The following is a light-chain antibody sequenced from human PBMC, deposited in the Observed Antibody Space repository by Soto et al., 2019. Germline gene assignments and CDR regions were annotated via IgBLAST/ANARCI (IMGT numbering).Light chain of an antibody. CDR2: END. J-gene: IGLJ2*01. CDR3: ATWDDVMGVV. CDR1: SSNIGRNF. Sequence: QSVLTQPPSVSATPGQRVTISCSGSSSNIGRNFVSWYQQTPGTAPKLLIYENDNRPPGIPDRFSGSKSGTAATLDITGVQTGDEADYYCATWDDVMGVVFGGGTKVTVL. V-gene: IGLV1-51*01.